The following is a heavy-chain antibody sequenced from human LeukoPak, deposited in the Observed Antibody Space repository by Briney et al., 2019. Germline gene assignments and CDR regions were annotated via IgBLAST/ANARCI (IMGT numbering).Heavy chain of an antibody. D-gene: IGHD4-17*01. V-gene: IGHV3-23*01. CDR3: AKGQRVYGDLWDY. Sequence: VGSLRLSCAASGFTFSIYVMSWVRQAPGKGLEWVSAINGSSGGIYSEHSAKGRFTISRDNSKNTLYLQMNSLRAEDTAVYYCAKGQRVYGDLWDYWGQGTLVTVP. CDR1: GFTFSIYV. CDR2: INGSSGGI. J-gene: IGHJ4*02.